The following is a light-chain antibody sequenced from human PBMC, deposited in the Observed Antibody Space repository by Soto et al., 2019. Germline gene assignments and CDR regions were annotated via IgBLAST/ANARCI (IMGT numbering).Light chain of an antibody. CDR2: GAS. J-gene: IGKJ4*01. Sequence: EIVLTQSPGTLSLSPGERATLSCRASQSVSSSYLAWYQQKPGQAPRLLIYGASSRATGIPDRFSGSGSGTEFTLTISSLQSEDFAVYFCQQYYSWPPLTFGGGTKVDI. CDR3: QQYYSWPPLT. V-gene: IGKV3-20*01. CDR1: QSVSSSY.